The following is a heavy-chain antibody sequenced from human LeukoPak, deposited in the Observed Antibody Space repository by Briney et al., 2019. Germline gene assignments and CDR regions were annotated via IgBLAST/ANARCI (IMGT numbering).Heavy chain of an antibody. D-gene: IGHD6-13*01. J-gene: IGHJ6*03. CDR1: GYTFTSYD. CDR2: MNPNSGNT. CDR3: ARAGAPRSSSSWYLKYYMDV. V-gene: IGHV1-8*01. Sequence: ASVKVSCKASGYTFTSYDINWVRQATGQGLEWMGWMNPNSGNTGYAQKFQGRVTMTRNTSISTAYMELSSLRSEDTAVYYCARAGAPRSSSSWYLKYYMDVWGKGTTVTISS.